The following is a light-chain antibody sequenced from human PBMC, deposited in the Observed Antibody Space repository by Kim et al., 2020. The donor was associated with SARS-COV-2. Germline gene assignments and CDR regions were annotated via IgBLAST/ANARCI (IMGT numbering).Light chain of an antibody. CDR2: GAS. V-gene: IGKV3-15*01. CDR1: QSVSSN. J-gene: IGKJ1*01. CDR3: QQYNNWPPGT. Sequence: SPGERATLSCRASQSVSSNLAWYQQKPGQAPRLLIYGASTRATGIPARFSGSGSGTEFTLTISSLQSEDSAVYYCQQYNNWPPGTFGQGTKVDIK.